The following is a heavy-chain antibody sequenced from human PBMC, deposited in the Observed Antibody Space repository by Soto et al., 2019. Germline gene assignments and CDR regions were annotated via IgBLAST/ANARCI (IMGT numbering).Heavy chain of an antibody. CDR1: GFTVSSNY. V-gene: IGHV3-66*01. J-gene: IGHJ3*02. CDR2: IYSGGST. Sequence: GGSLRLSCAASGFTVSSNYMSWVRQAPGKGLEWVSVIYSGGSTYYADSVKGRFTISRHNSKNSLYLQMNSLRAEDTAVYYCARDFAGTTQDAFDIWGQGTMVTVSS. D-gene: IGHD1-1*01. CDR3: ARDFAGTTQDAFDI.